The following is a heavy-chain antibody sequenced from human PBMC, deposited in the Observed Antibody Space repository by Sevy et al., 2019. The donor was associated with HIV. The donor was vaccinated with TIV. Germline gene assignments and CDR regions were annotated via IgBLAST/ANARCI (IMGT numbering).Heavy chain of an antibody. Sequence: SETLSLTCTVSGGSVSSGSYYWSWIRQPPGKGLEWIGYIYYSGSTNYNPSLKSRVTISVDTSKNQFSLKLSSVTAADTAVYYCARDTAAAGRGYYYYGMDVWGQGTTVTVSS. D-gene: IGHD6-13*01. CDR3: ARDTAAAGRGYYYYGMDV. V-gene: IGHV4-61*01. J-gene: IGHJ6*02. CDR1: GGSVSSGSYY. CDR2: IYYSGST.